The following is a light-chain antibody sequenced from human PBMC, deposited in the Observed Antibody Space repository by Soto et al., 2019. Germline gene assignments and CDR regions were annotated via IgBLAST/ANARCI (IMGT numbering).Light chain of an antibody. V-gene: IGLV4-60*03. CDR3: EIWDSNTRV. Sequence: QPVLTQSSSASASLGSSVKLTCTLSSGHSSYIIAWHQQQPGKAPRYLMKLEGSGSYNKGSGVPDRFSGSSSGADRYLTISNLQSEDEDDYYCEIWDSNTRVFGGGTKLTVL. CDR2: LEGSGSY. J-gene: IGLJ2*01. CDR1: SGHSSYI.